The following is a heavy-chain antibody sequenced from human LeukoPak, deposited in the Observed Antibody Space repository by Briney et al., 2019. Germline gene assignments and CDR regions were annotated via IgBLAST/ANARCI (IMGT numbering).Heavy chain of an antibody. CDR2: ISSSGSTI. Sequence: GGSLRLSCAASGFTFSDYYMSWIRQAPGKGLEWVSYISSSGSTIYYADSVKGRFTISRDNSQNSVYLQLNSLRPEDTAVYYCVSMVRGVGYWGQGTLVTVSS. V-gene: IGHV3-11*04. CDR3: VSMVRGVGY. CDR1: GFTFSDYY. D-gene: IGHD3-10*01. J-gene: IGHJ4*02.